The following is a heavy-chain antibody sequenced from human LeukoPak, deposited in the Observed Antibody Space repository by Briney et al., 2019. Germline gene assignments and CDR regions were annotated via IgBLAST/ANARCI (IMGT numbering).Heavy chain of an antibody. CDR3: AKDKLSGGGPFDY. Sequence: GRSLRLSCAASGFSFSSYAMHWVRQSPGKGLEWVALISSDGTNEYYADSVKGRFTISRDNAKNSLYLQMNSLRAEDTALYYCAKDKLSGGGPFDYWGQGTLVTVSS. V-gene: IGHV3-30-3*01. J-gene: IGHJ4*02. CDR2: ISSDGTNE. D-gene: IGHD2-15*01. CDR1: GFSFSSYA.